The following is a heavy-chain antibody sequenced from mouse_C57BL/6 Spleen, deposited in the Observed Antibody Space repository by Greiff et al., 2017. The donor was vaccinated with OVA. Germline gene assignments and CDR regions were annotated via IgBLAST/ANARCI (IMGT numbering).Heavy chain of an antibody. Sequence: QVQLQQSGPGLVQPSQSLSITCTVSGFSLTSYGVHWVRQSPGKGLEWLGVIWSGGSTDYNAAFISRLSISKDNSKSQVFFKMNSLQADDTAIYYCVLYRGYFDVWGTGTTVTVSS. D-gene: IGHD6-1*01. CDR3: VLYRGYFDV. CDR1: GFSLTSYG. V-gene: IGHV2-2*01. CDR2: IWSGGST. J-gene: IGHJ1*03.